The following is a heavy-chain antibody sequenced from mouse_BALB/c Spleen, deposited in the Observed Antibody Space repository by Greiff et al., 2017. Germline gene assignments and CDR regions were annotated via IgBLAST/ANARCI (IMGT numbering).Heavy chain of an antibody. CDR2: IDPSDSET. Sequence: QVQLQQSGPQLVRPGASVKISCKASGYSFTSYWMHWVKQRPGQGLEWIGMIDPSDSETRLNQKFKDKATLTVDKSSSTAYMQLSSPTSEDSAVYYGASGRYRAYWGQGTLVTVSA. J-gene: IGHJ3*01. V-gene: IGHV1S127*01. CDR3: ASGRYRAY. D-gene: IGHD2-14*01. CDR1: GYSFTSYW.